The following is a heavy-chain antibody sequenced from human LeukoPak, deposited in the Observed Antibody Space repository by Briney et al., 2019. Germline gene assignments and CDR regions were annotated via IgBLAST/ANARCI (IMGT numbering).Heavy chain of an antibody. CDR3: ARDRPTQTYYDFWSGPPRFDP. V-gene: IGHV7-4-1*02. CDR2: INTNTGNP. D-gene: IGHD3-3*01. J-gene: IGHJ5*02. CDR1: GYTLTSYA. Sequence: ASVKVSCKASGYTLTSYAMNWVRQAPGQGLEWMGWINTNTGNPTYAQGFTGRFVFSLDTSVSTAYLQISSLKAENTAVYYCARDRPTQTYYDFWSGPPRFDPWGQGTLVTVSS.